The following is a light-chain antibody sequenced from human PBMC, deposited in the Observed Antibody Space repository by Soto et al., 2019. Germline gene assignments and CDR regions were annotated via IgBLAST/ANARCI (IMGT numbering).Light chain of an antibody. CDR3: QQYSNWPPIT. Sequence: ETGMTQSPGTLSGSLGERATLSCRASQSVSIQLAWYQQKPGQAPRLLIYDTSTRATGIPARFSGSGSGTEFTLTISSLKSEDFAVYYCQQYSNWPPITFGQGTRLEIK. CDR2: DTS. V-gene: IGKV3-15*01. CDR1: QSVSIQ. J-gene: IGKJ5*01.